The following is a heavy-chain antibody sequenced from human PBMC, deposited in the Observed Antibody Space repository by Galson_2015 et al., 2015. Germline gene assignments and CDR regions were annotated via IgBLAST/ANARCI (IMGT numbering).Heavy chain of an antibody. D-gene: IGHD3-22*01. CDR2: ISSSGGLT. J-gene: IGHJ3*02. CDR3: AKVAATSGYYSSGFDI. Sequence: SLRLSCAASGIIFSNFAMSWVRQSPGKGLEWVSAISSSGGLTYYADSVEGRFTISRDNSKNTLSLQMNSLRAEDTAVYYCAKVAATSGYYSSGFDIWGQGTTVTVSS. V-gene: IGHV3-23*01. CDR1: GIIFSNFA.